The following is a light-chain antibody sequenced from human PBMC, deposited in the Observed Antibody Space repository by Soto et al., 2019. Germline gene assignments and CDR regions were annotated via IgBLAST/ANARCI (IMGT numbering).Light chain of an antibody. CDR3: CSYAGSSTFPYV. J-gene: IGLJ1*01. V-gene: IGLV2-23*02. CDR2: EVS. CDR1: SSDVGSYNL. Sequence: QSVLXQPASVSGSPGQSITISCTGTSSDVGSYNLVSWYQHHPGKAPKLMIYEVSKRPSGVSNRFSGSKSGNTASLTISGLQAEDEADYYCCSYAGSSTFPYVFGTGTKVTVL.